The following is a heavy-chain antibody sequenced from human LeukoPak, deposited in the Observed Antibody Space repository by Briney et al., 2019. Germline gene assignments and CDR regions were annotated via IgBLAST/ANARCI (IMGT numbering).Heavy chain of an antibody. CDR3: AREVYSGYCSSTSCYSWFDP. CDR2: INAGNGNT. V-gene: IGHV1-3*01. J-gene: IGHJ5*02. Sequence: ASVKVSCKASGYTFTSYAMHWVRQAPGQRLEWMGWINAGNGNTKYSQKFQGRVTITRDTSASTAYMELSSLRSEDTAVYYCAREVYSGYCSSTSCYSWFDPWGQGTLVTVSS. D-gene: IGHD2-2*03. CDR1: GYTFTSYA.